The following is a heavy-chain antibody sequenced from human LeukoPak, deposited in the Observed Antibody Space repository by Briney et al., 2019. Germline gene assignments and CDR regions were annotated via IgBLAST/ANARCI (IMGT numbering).Heavy chain of an antibody. J-gene: IGHJ4*02. CDR2: ISGGSGSST. D-gene: IGHD6-19*01. CDR1: GFTFSSYA. Sequence: GGSLRLSCAASGFTFSSYALSWVRQAPGKGLEWFSAISGGSGSSTYYADAVKGRFTISRDNSKTTLYLEMNSLRADDTAVYYCAKGSSSGWPYFFDNWGQGTLVTVS. V-gene: IGHV3-23*01. CDR3: AKGSSSGWPYFFDN.